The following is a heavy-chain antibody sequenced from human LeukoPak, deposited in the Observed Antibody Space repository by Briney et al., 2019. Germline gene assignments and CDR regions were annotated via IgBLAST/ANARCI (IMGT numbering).Heavy chain of an antibody. Sequence: ASVKVSCKASGYTFTSYGISWVRQAPGQGLEWMGWISAYNGNTNYAQKLQGRVTMTTDTSTSTAYMELRSLRSEDTAVYYCARGPYDYSNYNWFDPWGQGTLVTVSS. CDR1: GYTFTSYG. D-gene: IGHD4-11*01. V-gene: IGHV1-18*01. J-gene: IGHJ5*02. CDR2: ISAYNGNT. CDR3: ARGPYDYSNYNWFDP.